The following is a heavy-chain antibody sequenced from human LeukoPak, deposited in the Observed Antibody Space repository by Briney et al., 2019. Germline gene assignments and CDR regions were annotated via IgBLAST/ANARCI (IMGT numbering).Heavy chain of an antibody. CDR3: AREIRYFDWLLNWFDP. CDR1: GGSISGYY. Sequence: SETLSLTCTVSGGSISGYYWSWIRQPAGKGLEWIGRIYTSGSTNYNPSLKSRVTMSVDTSKNQFSLKLSSVTAADTAVYYCAREIRYFDWLLNWFDPWGQGTLVTVSS. J-gene: IGHJ5*02. CDR2: IYTSGST. D-gene: IGHD3-9*01. V-gene: IGHV4-4*07.